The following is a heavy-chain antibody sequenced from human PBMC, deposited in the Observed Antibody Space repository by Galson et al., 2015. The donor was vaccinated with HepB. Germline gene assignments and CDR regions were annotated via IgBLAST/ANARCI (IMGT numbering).Heavy chain of an antibody. J-gene: IGHJ4*02. Sequence: LTCTVSGASISSYYWSWIRQPPGKGLEYIGYIYCSGSTNYNPSLKSRVTISVDTSKKQFSLRLSSVTAADTAVYYCARLTYYDSRGFFDYWGQGTLVTVSS. V-gene: IGHV4-59*08. CDR1: GASISSYY. D-gene: IGHD3-16*01. CDR3: ARLTYYDSRGFFDY. CDR2: IYCSGST.